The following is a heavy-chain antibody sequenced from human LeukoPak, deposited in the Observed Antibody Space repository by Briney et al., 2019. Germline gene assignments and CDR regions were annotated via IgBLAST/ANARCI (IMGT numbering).Heavy chain of an antibody. CDR1: GGTFSSYA. D-gene: IGHD3-22*01. Sequence: SVKVSCKASGGTFSSYAISWVRQAPGQGLEWRGGIIPIFVTANYAQKFQGRVTITADESTSTAYMELSSLRSEDTAVYYCAGTGTKTYYYNSSGYYYDWGQGTLVTVSS. CDR3: AGTGTKTYYYNSSGYYYD. CDR2: IIPIFVTA. V-gene: IGHV1-69*01. J-gene: IGHJ4*02.